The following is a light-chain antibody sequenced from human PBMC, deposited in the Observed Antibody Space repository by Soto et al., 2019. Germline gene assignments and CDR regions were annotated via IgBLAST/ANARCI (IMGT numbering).Light chain of an antibody. CDR1: SGDVGGYNY. CDR3: SSYTSSSTLRV. J-gene: IGLJ1*01. V-gene: IGLV2-14*01. CDR2: EVS. Sequence: QSALTQPASVSGSPGQSITISCTGTSGDVGGYNYVSWYQQHPGKAPKLMIYEVSNRPSGVSNRFSGSKSGNTASLTISGLQAEDEADYYCSSYTSSSTLRVFGTGTKLTVL.